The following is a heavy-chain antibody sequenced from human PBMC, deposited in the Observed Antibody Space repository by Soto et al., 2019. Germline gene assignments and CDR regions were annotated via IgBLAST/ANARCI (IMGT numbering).Heavy chain of an antibody. J-gene: IGHJ6*02. D-gene: IGHD5-18*01. CDR3: AREAPYSYGSGDV. CDR1: GYTFTGYY. V-gene: IGHV1-2*04. CDR2: INPNSGGT. Sequence: QVQLVQSGAEVKKPGASVKVSCKASGYTFTGYYMHWVRQAPGQGLEWMGWINPNSGGTNYAQKFQGWVTITADESTSTAYMELSSLRSEDTAVYYCAREAPYSYGSGDVWGQGTTVTVSS.